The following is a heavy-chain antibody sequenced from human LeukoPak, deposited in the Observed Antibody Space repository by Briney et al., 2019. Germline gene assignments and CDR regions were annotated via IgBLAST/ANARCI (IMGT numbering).Heavy chain of an antibody. Sequence: ASVKVSCKASGYTFTGYYMHWVRQAPGQGLEWTGIINPSGGSTSYAQKFQGRVTMTRDTSTSTVYMELSSLRSEDTAVYYCARDPGYCSGGSCYTFDYWGQGTLVTVSS. CDR3: ARDPGYCSGGSCYTFDY. CDR1: GYTFTGYY. V-gene: IGHV1-46*01. J-gene: IGHJ4*02. CDR2: INPSGGST. D-gene: IGHD2-15*01.